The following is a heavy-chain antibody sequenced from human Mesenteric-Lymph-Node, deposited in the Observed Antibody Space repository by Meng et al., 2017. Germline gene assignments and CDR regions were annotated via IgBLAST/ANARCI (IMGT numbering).Heavy chain of an antibody. CDR3: ARVDSSGYFLDY. Sequence: QVQLQESGPGLVKPSQTLFLTRTVSGGSISSGDYYWSWIRQPPGKGLEWIGYIYYSGSTYYNSSLKSRVAISVDTSKNQFSLKLSSVTAADTAVYYCARVDSSGYFLDYWGQGTLVTVSS. CDR2: IYYSGST. CDR1: GGSISSGDYY. V-gene: IGHV4-30-4*01. D-gene: IGHD3-22*01. J-gene: IGHJ4*01.